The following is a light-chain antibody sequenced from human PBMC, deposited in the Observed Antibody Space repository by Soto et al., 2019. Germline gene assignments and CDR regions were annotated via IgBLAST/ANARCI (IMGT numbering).Light chain of an antibody. CDR1: ESVSIN. Sequence: IVMTQSPATRSMSPGERSNLSGRASESVSINLAWYQQKPGQSPRLLVYDASSRATGIPARFTGSGSGTEFTLTISSLQSEDFAVYFCQQYNNWPPSWTFGKGTKVDIK. J-gene: IGKJ1*01. CDR3: QQYNNWPPSWT. V-gene: IGKV3-15*01. CDR2: DAS.